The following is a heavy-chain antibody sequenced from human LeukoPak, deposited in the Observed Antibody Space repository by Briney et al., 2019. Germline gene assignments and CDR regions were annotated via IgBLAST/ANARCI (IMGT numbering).Heavy chain of an antibody. CDR1: GFTFSSYG. J-gene: IGHJ4*02. Sequence: PGRSLRLSCAASGFTFSSYGMHWVRQAPGKGLEWVAVISYDGSNKYYADSVKGRFTISRDNSKITLYLQMNSLRAEDTAVYYCAKVHDSSGCTHFDYWGQGTLVTVSS. V-gene: IGHV3-30*18. D-gene: IGHD3-22*01. CDR2: ISYDGSNK. CDR3: AKVHDSSGCTHFDY.